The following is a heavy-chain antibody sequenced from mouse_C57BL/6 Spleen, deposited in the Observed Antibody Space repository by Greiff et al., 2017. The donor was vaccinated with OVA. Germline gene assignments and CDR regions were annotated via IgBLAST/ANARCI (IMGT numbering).Heavy chain of an antibody. V-gene: IGHV1-4*01. CDR3: ARSLRDYAMDY. Sequence: VKLVESGAELARPGASVKMSCKASGYTFTSYTMHWVKQRPGQGLEWIGYINPSSGYTKYNQKFKDKATLTADKSSSTAYMQLSSLTSEDSAVYYCARSLRDYAMDYWGQGTSVTVSS. CDR2: INPSSGYT. CDR1: GYTFTSYT. J-gene: IGHJ4*01.